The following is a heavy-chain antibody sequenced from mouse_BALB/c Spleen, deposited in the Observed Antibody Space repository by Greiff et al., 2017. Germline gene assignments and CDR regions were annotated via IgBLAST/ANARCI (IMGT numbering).Heavy chain of an antibody. CDR2: INPGSGGT. D-gene: IGHD2-4*01. CDR3: ARSTMITKKGYYFDY. Sequence: VKLMESGAELVRPGTSVKVSCKASGYAFTNYLIEWVKQRPGQGLEWIGVINPGSGGTNYNEKFKGKATLTADKSSSTAYMQLSSLTSDDSAVYFCARSTMITKKGYYFDYWGQVTTLTVSS. V-gene: IGHV1-54*01. CDR1: GYAFTNYL. J-gene: IGHJ2*01.